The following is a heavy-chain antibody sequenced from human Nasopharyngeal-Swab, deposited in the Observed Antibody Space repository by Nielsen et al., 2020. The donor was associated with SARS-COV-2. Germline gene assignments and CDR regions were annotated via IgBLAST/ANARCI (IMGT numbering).Heavy chain of an antibody. Sequence: GESLKLSCAASGFTFLSYSMNWVRHSPGKGLDCISSISSSSSYIYYADSVKGRFTISRDNAKNSLYLQMNSLRAEDTAVYYCAVSSWQDFDPWGQGTLVTVSS. CDR3: AVSSWQDFDP. CDR1: GFTFLSYS. V-gene: IGHV3-21*01. D-gene: IGHD6-13*01. CDR2: ISSSSSYI. J-gene: IGHJ5*02.